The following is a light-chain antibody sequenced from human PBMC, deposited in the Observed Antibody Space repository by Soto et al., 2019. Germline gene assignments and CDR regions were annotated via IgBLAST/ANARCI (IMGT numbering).Light chain of an antibody. Sequence: QAVVTQPPSVSGAPGQRVTISCTGSSSNIGAGYDVHWYQQLPGTAPKLLSYGNSNRPSGVPDRFSGSKSGTSASLAITGLQAEDEADYYCQSYDSSLSGWVFGGGTQLT. CDR2: GNS. CDR1: SSNIGAGYD. CDR3: QSYDSSLSGWV. J-gene: IGLJ7*01. V-gene: IGLV1-40*01.